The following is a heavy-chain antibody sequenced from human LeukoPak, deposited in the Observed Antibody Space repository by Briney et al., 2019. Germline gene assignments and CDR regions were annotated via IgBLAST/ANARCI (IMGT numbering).Heavy chain of an antibody. Sequence: EPGGSLRLSCAASAFTFSSYAMNWVRQAPGKGLEWVSYMSTSGGIIYYADSVKGRFTISRDNAKNSLYLQMNSLRAEDTAVYYCARDVQIWGQGTLVTVSS. CDR1: AFTFSSYA. CDR3: ARDVQI. CDR2: MSTSGGII. J-gene: IGHJ4*02. V-gene: IGHV3-48*03.